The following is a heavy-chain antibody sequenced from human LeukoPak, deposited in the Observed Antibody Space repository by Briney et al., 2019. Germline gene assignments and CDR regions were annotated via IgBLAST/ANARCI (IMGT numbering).Heavy chain of an antibody. J-gene: IGHJ4*02. CDR3: ASGGYSFFY. CDR1: GFIFSSYW. D-gene: IGHD5-18*01. CDR2: IKQDGSEK. V-gene: IGHV3-7*03. Sequence: GGSLRLSCAASGFIFSSYWMNWVRQAPGKGLEWVANIKQDGSEKYYVDSVKGRFTISRDNAKNSLYLQMNSLRAEDTAVYYCASGGYSFFYWGQGTLVTVSS.